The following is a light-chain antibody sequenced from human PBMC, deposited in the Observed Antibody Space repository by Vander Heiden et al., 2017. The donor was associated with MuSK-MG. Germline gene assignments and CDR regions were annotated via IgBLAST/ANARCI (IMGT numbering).Light chain of an antibody. CDR3: QQNDSNPPFT. J-gene: IGKJ2*01. CDR1: QSISSY. V-gene: IGKV1-39*01. CDR2: AAS. Sequence: DIQMTQSPSSLSASVGDRVTITCRASQSISSYLNWYQQNPGKAPKLLIYAASSLQSGVTSRFSGSGYGTDFTLTISSRQPEDFAAYYCQQNDSNPPFTFGQGTKVEIK.